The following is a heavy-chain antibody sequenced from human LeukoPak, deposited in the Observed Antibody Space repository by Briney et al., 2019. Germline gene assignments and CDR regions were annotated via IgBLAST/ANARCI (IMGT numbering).Heavy chain of an antibody. Sequence: GSLRLSCAASGFTFSSYAMSWVRQAPGKGLEWIGEINHSGSTNYNPSLKSRVTISVDTSKNQFSLKLSSVTAADTAVYYCARAGLNGDVDYWGQGTLVTVSS. CDR2: INHSGST. D-gene: IGHD4-17*01. V-gene: IGHV4-34*01. J-gene: IGHJ4*02. CDR3: ARAGLNGDVDY. CDR1: GFTFSSYA.